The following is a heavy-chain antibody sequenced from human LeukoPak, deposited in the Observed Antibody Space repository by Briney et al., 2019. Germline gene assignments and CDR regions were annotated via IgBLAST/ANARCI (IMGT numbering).Heavy chain of an antibody. J-gene: IGHJ4*02. CDR3: ARGHWRYRNSYGYPY. Sequence: SETLSLTCAVYGGSFSGYYWSWIRQPPGKALEWIGEINHSGSTDYNPSLKSRVTISVDTSKNQFSLKLTSVTAADTAVYYCARGHWRYRNSYGYPYWGQGTLVTVSS. CDR1: GGSFSGYY. V-gene: IGHV4-34*01. D-gene: IGHD5-18*01. CDR2: INHSGST.